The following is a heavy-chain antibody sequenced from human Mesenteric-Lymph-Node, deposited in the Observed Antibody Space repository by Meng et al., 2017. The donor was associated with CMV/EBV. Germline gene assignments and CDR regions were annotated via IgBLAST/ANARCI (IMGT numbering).Heavy chain of an antibody. J-gene: IGHJ5*02. CDR1: GYTFTGNF. V-gene: IGHV1-69*02. CDR3: ASARSPHCSSTSCQIFDP. Sequence: SVKVSCKASGYTFTGNFIHWVRQAPGQGLEWMGRIIPILGIANYAQKFQGRVTITADKSTSTAYMELSSLRSEDTAVYYCASARSPHCSSTSCQIFDPWGQGTLVTVSS. D-gene: IGHD2-2*01. CDR2: IIPILGIA.